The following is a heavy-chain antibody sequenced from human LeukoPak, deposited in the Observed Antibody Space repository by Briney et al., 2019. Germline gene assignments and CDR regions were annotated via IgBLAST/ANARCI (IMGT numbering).Heavy chain of an antibody. CDR3: ATSVVVVAALDY. CDR1: GYTFTSYY. J-gene: IGHJ4*02. V-gene: IGHV1-46*01. CDR2: INPSGGST. D-gene: IGHD2-15*01. Sequence: GASVKVSCKASGYTFTSYYMHWVRQAPGQGLEWMGIINPSGGSTSYAQKFQGRVTMTRDTSTSTVYVELSSLRSEDTAVYYCATSVVVVAALDYWGQGTLVTVSS.